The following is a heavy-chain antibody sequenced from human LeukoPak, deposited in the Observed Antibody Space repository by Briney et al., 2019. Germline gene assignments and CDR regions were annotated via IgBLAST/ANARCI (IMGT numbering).Heavy chain of an antibody. CDR1: GGSISSSSYY. CDR2: IYYSGST. D-gene: IGHD6-13*01. CDR3: ARDGYSSSWYPALAKNYYFDY. V-gene: IGHV4-39*07. J-gene: IGHJ4*02. Sequence: PSETLSLTCTVSGGSISSSSYYWGWIRQPPGKGLEWIGSIYYSGSTYYNPSLKSRVTISVDTSKNQFSLKLSSVTAADTAVYYCARDGYSSSWYPALAKNYYFDYWGQGTLVTVSS.